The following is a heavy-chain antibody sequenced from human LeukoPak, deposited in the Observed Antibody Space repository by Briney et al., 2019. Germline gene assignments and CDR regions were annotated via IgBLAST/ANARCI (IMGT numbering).Heavy chain of an antibody. D-gene: IGHD1-26*01. J-gene: IGHJ4*02. CDR3: AKVSYSGSYYFDY. CDR1: GFTFSSYA. V-gene: IGHV3-30*02. CDR2: IRYDGSNK. Sequence: GGSLRLSCAASGFTFSSYAMHWVRQAPGKGLEWVAFIRYDGSNKYYADSVKGRFTISRDNSKNTLYLQMNSLRAEDTAVYYCAKVSYSGSYYFDYWGQGTLVTVSS.